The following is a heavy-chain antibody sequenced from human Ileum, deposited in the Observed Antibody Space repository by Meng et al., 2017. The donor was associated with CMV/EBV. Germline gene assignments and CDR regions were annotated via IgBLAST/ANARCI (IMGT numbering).Heavy chain of an antibody. CDR2: ISHSGDT. CDR1: GYSISNNLW. V-gene: IGHV4-4*02. D-gene: IGHD2-8*02. Sequence: SETLSLTCAVSGYSISNNLWWSWVRQTPGKGLEWIGEISHSGDTNYNPSLQSRVTISLDRTNNHFSLSLTSVTAADTGVYFCARSPGFWSLDFWGRGTLVTGLL. J-gene: IGHJ4*02. CDR3: ARSPGFWSLDF.